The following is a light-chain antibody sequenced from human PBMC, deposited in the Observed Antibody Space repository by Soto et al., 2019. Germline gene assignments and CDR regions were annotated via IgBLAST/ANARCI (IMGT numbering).Light chain of an antibody. CDR1: QNVYSNF. CDR3: HQYGNSPLT. V-gene: IGKV3-20*01. CDR2: GTS. J-gene: IGKJ3*01. Sequence: ETVLTQSPGTLSLSPGDRATLSCRASQNVYSNFVGWYQQRPGQAPRLLIYGTSIRATDIPDRFSGSGSGTDFTLTISRLEPDDFAVYFCHQYGNSPLTFGPGTKVDF.